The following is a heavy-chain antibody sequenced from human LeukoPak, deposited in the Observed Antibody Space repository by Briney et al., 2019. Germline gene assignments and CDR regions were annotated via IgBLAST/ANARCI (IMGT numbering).Heavy chain of an antibody. D-gene: IGHD3-22*01. CDR2: IIGSGGST. CDR1: GFTFSSYA. CDR3: AKGAGYYDSSGFDY. V-gene: IGHV3-23*01. J-gene: IGHJ4*02. Sequence: GGSLRLSCAASGFTFSSYAMSWVRQAPGKGLEWVPAIIGSGGSTYYADSVKGRFTISRDNSKNTLSLQMNSLRAEDTAVYYCAKGAGYYDSSGFDYWGQGALVTVSS.